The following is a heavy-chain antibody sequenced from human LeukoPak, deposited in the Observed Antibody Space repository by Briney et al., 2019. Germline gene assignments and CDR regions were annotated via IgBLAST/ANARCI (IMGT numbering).Heavy chain of an antibody. CDR3: ATVVVTTAGDYFDY. J-gene: IGHJ4*02. Sequence: ASVKVSCKVSGYTLTELSMHWVRQAPGKGLEWMGGFDPEDGEAIYAQKFQGRVTMTEDTSTDTAYMELSSLRSEDTAVYYCATVVVTTAGDYFDYWGQGTLVTVSS. CDR1: GYTLTELS. V-gene: IGHV1-24*01. CDR2: FDPEDGEA. D-gene: IGHD2-15*01.